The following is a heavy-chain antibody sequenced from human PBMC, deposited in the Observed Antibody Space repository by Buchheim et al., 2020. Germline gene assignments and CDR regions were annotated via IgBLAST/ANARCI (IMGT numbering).Heavy chain of an antibody. CDR3: ARAGSVGSVDF. Sequence: EVQLVESGGGLGRPGVSLRLSCVASGFNFGTLWMSWVRQVPGKGLEWVANINQNGGEKYYVDSVEGRFTISRDNAKNSLYLQMSSLRVEDTAVYYCARAGSVGSVDFWGQGTL. CDR1: GFNFGTLW. J-gene: IGHJ4*02. V-gene: IGHV3-7*01. D-gene: IGHD3-10*01. CDR2: INQNGGEK.